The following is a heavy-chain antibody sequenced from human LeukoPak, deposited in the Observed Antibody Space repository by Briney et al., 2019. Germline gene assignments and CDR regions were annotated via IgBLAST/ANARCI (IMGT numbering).Heavy chain of an antibody. CDR2: IRGNGITT. Sequence: GGSLRLSCAASGFTFSSYWMNWVRQAPGRGLEWVSGIRGNGITTYYADSVKGRFTISRDNSKNTVYLQMNSLRAEDTAIYYCAKDDRWLQYNDWGQGTLVTVSS. CDR3: AKDDRWLQYND. D-gene: IGHD5-24*01. J-gene: IGHJ4*02. V-gene: IGHV3-23*01. CDR1: GFTFSSYW.